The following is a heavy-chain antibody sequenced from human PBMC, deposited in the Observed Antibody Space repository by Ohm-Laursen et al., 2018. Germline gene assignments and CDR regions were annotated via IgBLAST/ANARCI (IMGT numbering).Heavy chain of an antibody. CDR3: ARGGGHRRRAFDI. CDR1: GYTFTSYY. Sequence: ASVKVSCKASGYTFTSYYMHWVRQAPGQGLVWMGIINPSTSTSTYAQNFQGRVTMTRDTSTTTVYMELSSLRSEDTAVYYCARGGGHRRRAFDIWGQGTMVTVSS. V-gene: IGHV1-46*01. J-gene: IGHJ3*02. CDR2: INPSTSTS.